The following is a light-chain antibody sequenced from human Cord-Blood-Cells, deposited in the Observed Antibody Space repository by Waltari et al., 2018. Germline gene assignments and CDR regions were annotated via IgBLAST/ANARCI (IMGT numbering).Light chain of an antibody. CDR2: KNS. CDR3: QSADSSGTYWV. Sequence: SYELTQPPPVAVSPQQQAGLTRPGDALAHTTASWSQQNPGHAPVLVRYKNSSGPSGIPERFSGSSSGTPVTLTISGVQAEDEADYYCQSADSSGTYWVFGGGTKLTVL. CDR1: ALAHTT. J-gene: IGLJ3*02. V-gene: IGLV3-25*03.